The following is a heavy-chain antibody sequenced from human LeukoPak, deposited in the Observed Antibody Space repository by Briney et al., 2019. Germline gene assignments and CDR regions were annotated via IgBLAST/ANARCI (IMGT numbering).Heavy chain of an antibody. V-gene: IGHV4-61*01. Sequence: SETLSLTCTVSGGSVSSGSYYWSWIRQPPGKGLEWIGYIYYSGNTNYNPSLKSRVTISVDTSKNQFSLKLSSVTAADTAVYYCARERYYDSSGYGIWGQGTMVTVSS. CDR2: IYYSGNT. CDR1: GGSVSSGSYY. J-gene: IGHJ3*02. D-gene: IGHD3-22*01. CDR3: ARERYYDSSGYGI.